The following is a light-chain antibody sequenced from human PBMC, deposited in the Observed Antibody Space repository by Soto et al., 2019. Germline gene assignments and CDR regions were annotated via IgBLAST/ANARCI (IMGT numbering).Light chain of an antibody. V-gene: IGKV1-39*01. J-gene: IGKJ2*03. Sequence: DIPMTQSPSSLSASVGDRVTITCRASQSISSYLNWYQQKPGKAPKLLIYAASSLQSGVPSRFSGSGSGTDFTLTISSLQPEDFATYYFHQSYSTPSFGQGTKLEIK. CDR1: QSISSY. CDR2: AAS. CDR3: HQSYSTPS.